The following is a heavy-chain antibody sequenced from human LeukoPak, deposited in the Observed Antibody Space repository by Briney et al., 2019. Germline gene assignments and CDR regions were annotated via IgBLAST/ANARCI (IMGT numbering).Heavy chain of an antibody. J-gene: IGHJ4*02. CDR3: ARDAGTNWWHGLDF. Sequence: ASVKVSCKASGYTFTSYAMHWVRQAPGQRLEWMGWINAGNGNTKYSQKFQGRVTITRDTSASTAYMELSSLRSEDTTIYYCARDAGTNWWHGLDFWGQGTLVTVSS. CDR1: GYTFTSYA. D-gene: IGHD2-8*02. CDR2: INAGNGNT. V-gene: IGHV1-3*01.